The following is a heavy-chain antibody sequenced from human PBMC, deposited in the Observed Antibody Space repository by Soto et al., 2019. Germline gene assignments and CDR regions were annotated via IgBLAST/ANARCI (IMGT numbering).Heavy chain of an antibody. CDR3: TRNWTSHLWGGYSHGYYHYYINV. V-gene: IGHV3-7*03. D-gene: IGHD3-3*02. Sequence: GALRLSCAASGFTFSSPWMSWVRQAPGQGLLRVDNIKQEGSERSYVDSVKGRLTISRDNAKNSMYLQMNSLRAEVRSVQYCTRNWTSHLWGGYSHGYYHYYINVSGQ. CDR1: GFTFSSPW. J-gene: IGHJ6*02. CDR2: IKQEGSER.